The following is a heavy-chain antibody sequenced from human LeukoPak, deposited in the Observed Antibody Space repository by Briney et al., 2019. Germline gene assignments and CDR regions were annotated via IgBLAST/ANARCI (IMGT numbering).Heavy chain of an antibody. CDR2: INPNSGGT. D-gene: IGHD5-18*01. CDR3: ARAKPGYSYVTD. J-gene: IGHJ4*02. Sequence: ASAKVSCKASGYIFTGYYMHWVRQAPGQGLEWMGWINPNSGGTNYAQKFQGWVTMTRDTSISTAYMELSRLRSDDTAVYYCARAKPGYSYVTDWGQGTLVTVSS. CDR1: GYIFTGYY. V-gene: IGHV1-2*04.